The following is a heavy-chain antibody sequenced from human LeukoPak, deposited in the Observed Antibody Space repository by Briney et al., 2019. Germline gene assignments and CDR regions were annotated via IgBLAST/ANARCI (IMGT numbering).Heavy chain of an antibody. J-gene: IGHJ4*01. V-gene: IGHV1-2*02. CDR2: INLNTGGT. D-gene: IGHD2-2*02. Sequence: ASVKVSCKASGYTFTDYYFDWVRQAPGQGLEWMAWINLNTGGTYYAQKFQGRVTLTRDTSISTAYMELTSLTSDDTAVYYCARGDCSTTSCYILDYWGQGTLVTVSS. CDR3: ARGDCSTTSCYILDY. CDR1: GYTFTDYY.